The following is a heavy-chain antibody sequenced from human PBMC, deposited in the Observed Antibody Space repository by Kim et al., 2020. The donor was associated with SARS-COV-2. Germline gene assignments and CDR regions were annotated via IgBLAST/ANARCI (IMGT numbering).Heavy chain of an antibody. CDR1: GFTFSSYW. V-gene: IGHV3-7*01. D-gene: IGHD6-13*01. CDR2: IKQDGSEK. CDR3: AKFYSSSWLGYYYYGMDV. Sequence: GGSLRLSCAASGFTFSSYWMSWVRQAPGKGLEWVANIKQDGSEKYYVDSVKGRFTISRDNAKNSLYLQMNSLRGEDTAMYYCAKFYSSSWLGYYYYGMDVWGQGTTVTVSS. J-gene: IGHJ6*02.